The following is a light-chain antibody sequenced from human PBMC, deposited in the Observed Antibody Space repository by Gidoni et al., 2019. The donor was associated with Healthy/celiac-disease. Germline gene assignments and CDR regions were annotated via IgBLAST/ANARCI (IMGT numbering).Light chain of an antibody. V-gene: IGLV1-47*02. CDR1: SSNIGSNY. Sequence: QSVLTQPPSASGTPGQRVTISCSGSSSNIGSNYVYWYQQLPGTAPKLLIYSNNQRPSGVPDRFSGSKSGTSASLAISGLRSEDEADYYCAAWDDSLSFSRVFGGGTKLTVL. CDR2: SNN. J-gene: IGLJ3*02. CDR3: AAWDDSLSFSRV.